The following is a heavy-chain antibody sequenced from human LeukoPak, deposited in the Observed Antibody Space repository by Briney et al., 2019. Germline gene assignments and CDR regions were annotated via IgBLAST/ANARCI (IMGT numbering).Heavy chain of an antibody. CDR2: ISGGAGGT. CDR1: GFTFSSYG. CDR3: AKVASYYDLDY. V-gene: IGHV3-23*01. J-gene: IGHJ4*02. Sequence: GGSLRLSCAASGFTFSSYGMHWVRQGPGKGLEWVSAISGGAGGTYYADSVKGRFTISRDASKNTLYLQMNSLRAEDTAVYYCAKVASYYDLDYWGQGTLVTVSS. D-gene: IGHD3-3*01.